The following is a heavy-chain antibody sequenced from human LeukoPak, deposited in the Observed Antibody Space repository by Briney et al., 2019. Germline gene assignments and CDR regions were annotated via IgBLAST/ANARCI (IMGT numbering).Heavy chain of an antibody. J-gene: IGHJ4*02. CDR3: ARAEWFGEFRYFDY. CDR1: GFTFSSYA. D-gene: IGHD3-10*01. Sequence: GGSLRLSCAASGFTFSSYAMHWVRQAPGKGLEWVAVISYDGSNKYSADSVKGRFTISRDNSKNTLYLQMNSLRAEDTAVYYCARAEWFGEFRYFDYWGQGTLVTVSS. CDR2: ISYDGSNK. V-gene: IGHV3-30*01.